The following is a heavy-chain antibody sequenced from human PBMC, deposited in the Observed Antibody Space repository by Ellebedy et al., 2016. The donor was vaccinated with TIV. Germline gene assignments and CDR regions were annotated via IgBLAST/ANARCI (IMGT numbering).Heavy chain of an antibody. CDR1: GFTFSRYW. Sequence: PGGSLRLSCAASGFTFSRYWMHWVRQSPGKGLEWVSRIYPDGSSTDYADSVKGRFPISRDNAKNTLYLQMNSLRVEDTAVYFCARRKREGDYDYFGFDHWGQGTLVTVSS. J-gene: IGHJ4*02. V-gene: IGHV3-74*01. CDR3: ARRKREGDYDYFGFDH. D-gene: IGHD5-12*01. CDR2: IYPDGSST.